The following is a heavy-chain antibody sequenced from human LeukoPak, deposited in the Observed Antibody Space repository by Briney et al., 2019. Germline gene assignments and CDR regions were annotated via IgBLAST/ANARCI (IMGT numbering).Heavy chain of an antibody. CDR2: ISDNGAGT. CDR1: GFTFSNYG. J-gene: IGHJ4*02. CDR3: AKDSYSSSWYLGFNGVY. V-gene: IGHV3-23*01. D-gene: IGHD6-13*01. Sequence: GGSLRLSCAASGFTFSNYGMSWVRQAPGKGLEWVSHISDNGAGTYYADSVKRRFTISRDNSKNTLYLQMNSLRAEDTAVYYCAKDSYSSSWYLGFNGVYWGQGTLVTVSS.